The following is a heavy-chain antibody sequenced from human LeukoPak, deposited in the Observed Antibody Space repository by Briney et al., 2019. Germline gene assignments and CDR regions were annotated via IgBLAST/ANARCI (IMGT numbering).Heavy chain of an antibody. CDR1: GGSISSYY. CDR2: IYYSGSI. Sequence: PSETLSLTCTVSGGSISSYYWSWIRQPPGKGLEWIGHIYYSGSINYNPSLRSRVHISVDTSKNQFSLKLSSVTAADTAVYYCARGIVVEPAAMSWFDSWGQGTLVTVSS. V-gene: IGHV4-59*08. J-gene: IGHJ5*01. CDR3: ARGIVVEPAAMSWFDS. D-gene: IGHD2-2*01.